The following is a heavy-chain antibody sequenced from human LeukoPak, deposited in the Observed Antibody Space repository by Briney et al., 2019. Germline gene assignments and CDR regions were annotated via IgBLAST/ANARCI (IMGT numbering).Heavy chain of an antibody. D-gene: IGHD3-10*01. V-gene: IGHV4-4*07. CDR3: AREAVDYGSGSHDY. CDR2: VHGSGST. CDR1: GAYIGSFY. Sequence: SETLSLTCTVSGAYIGSFYWSWIRQPAGKGLEWIGRVHGSGSTNYIPSMKSRVTMSVDTSKNQLSLKLNTVTAADTAMYYCAREAVDYGSGSHDYWGQGILVTVSS. J-gene: IGHJ4*02.